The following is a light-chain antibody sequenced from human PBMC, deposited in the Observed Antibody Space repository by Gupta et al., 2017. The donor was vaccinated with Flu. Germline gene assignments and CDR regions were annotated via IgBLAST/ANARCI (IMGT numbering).Light chain of an antibody. CDR3: QQDDSTPPA. Sequence: DIVMTQSPDSLAVSLGERATINCKSSQSVLYSSNNKNYLAWYQQKPGQPPKLLIYWASTRESGVPDRFSGSGSGTDFTLTTSSLQAEDVAVYYCQQDDSTPPAFGQGTKVEIK. J-gene: IGKJ1*01. CDR2: WAS. CDR1: QSVLYSSNNKNY. V-gene: IGKV4-1*01.